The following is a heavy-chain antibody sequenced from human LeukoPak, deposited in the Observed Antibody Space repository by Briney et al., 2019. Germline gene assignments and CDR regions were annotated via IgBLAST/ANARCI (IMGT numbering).Heavy chain of an antibody. Sequence: SETLSLTCTVSGGSIIDSNYYWGWVRQPPGEGLEWIAMIYYSGSTYYNPSLKTRVTISVDTSKNQFSLNLSSVTAADTAVYYCATLRTLGAPRPIDNWGQGTLVTVSS. CDR2: IYYSGST. J-gene: IGHJ4*02. D-gene: IGHD1-26*01. V-gene: IGHV4-39*01. CDR1: GGSIIDSNYY. CDR3: ATLRTLGAPRPIDN.